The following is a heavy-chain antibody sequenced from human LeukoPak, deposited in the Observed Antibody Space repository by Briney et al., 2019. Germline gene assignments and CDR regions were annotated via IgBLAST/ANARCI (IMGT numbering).Heavy chain of an antibody. Sequence: GGSLRLSCVASGFTFRNHWLIWVRQAPGKRLEWVASMSPDGSVKNYVDSVKGRFIISRDNAGNSLFLQLNSLRDEDTAVYYCARDIGYGDYDYWGQGTRVTVSS. J-gene: IGHJ4*02. V-gene: IGHV3-7*01. CDR3: ARDIGYGDYDY. D-gene: IGHD4-17*01. CDR1: GFTFRNHW. CDR2: MSPDGSVK.